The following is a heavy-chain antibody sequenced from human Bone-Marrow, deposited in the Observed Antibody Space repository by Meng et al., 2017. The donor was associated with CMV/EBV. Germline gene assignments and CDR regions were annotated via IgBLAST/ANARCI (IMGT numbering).Heavy chain of an antibody. V-gene: IGHV1-2*02. CDR1: GYTFTGYY. D-gene: IGHD5-12*01. CDR2: INPNSGGT. Sequence: ASVKVSCKASGYTFTGYYMHWVRQAPGQGLEWMGWINPNSGGTNYAQKFQGRVTMTRDTSISTAYMELSRLRSDETAVYYCARDLDIPAHYYGMDVWGQGTTVTVSS. J-gene: IGHJ6*02. CDR3: ARDLDIPAHYYGMDV.